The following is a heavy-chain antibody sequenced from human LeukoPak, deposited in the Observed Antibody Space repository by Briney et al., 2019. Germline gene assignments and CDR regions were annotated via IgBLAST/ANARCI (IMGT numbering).Heavy chain of an antibody. D-gene: IGHD6-19*01. CDR2: ISGSGDYT. CDR1: GFTFSNYA. J-gene: IGHJ4*02. Sequence: PGGSLRLSCAASGFTFSNYAMSWVRQAPGRGLEWVSAISGSGDYTNYADSVKGRFTISRDNSKNTLYLQMNNLRAEDTAVYYCAKDRASGSGSYSYRGFDYWGQGTLVTVSS. CDR3: AKDRASGSGSYSYRGFDY. V-gene: IGHV3-23*01.